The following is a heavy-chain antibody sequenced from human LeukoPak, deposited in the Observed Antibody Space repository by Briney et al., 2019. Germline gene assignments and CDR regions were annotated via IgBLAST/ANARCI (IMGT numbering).Heavy chain of an antibody. V-gene: IGHV6-1*01. CDR3: ARARHHDMRPFDI. J-gene: IGHJ3*02. Sequence: SQTLSLTCAISGDSVSSNSAAWNWVRESPSRGLEWLGRTFYRSKWYNDYAESVKSRIIISPDTSKNQFSLQLNSVTPEDTAVYYCARARHHDMRPFDIWGQGTMVTVSS. CDR2: TFYRSKWYN. D-gene: IGHD3-9*01. CDR1: GDSVSSNSAA.